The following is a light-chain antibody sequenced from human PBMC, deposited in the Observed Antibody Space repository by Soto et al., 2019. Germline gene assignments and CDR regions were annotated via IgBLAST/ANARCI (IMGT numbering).Light chain of an antibody. Sequence: AIQMTQSPSSLAVSAGERLTITCRASQNIGNDLAWYQQKPGNAPKLLIYAASSLQSGVSARFSGSGSGTEFTLTISSLQPEDFAAYYCQQVFNCPRAFGQGTKVDIK. V-gene: IGKV1-6*02. CDR2: AAS. CDR1: QNIGND. J-gene: IGKJ1*01. CDR3: QQVFNCPRA.